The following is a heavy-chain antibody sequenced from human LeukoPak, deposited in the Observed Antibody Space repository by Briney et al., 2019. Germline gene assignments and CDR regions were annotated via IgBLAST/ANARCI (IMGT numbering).Heavy chain of an antibody. Sequence: PSETLSLTCAVYGGSFSGYYWSWIRQPPGKGLEWIGEINHSGSTNYNTSLKSRVTISVDTSKNQFSLKLSSVTAADTAVYYCARIRDSSGYYFRGYDYWGQGTLVTVSS. V-gene: IGHV4-34*01. J-gene: IGHJ4*02. D-gene: IGHD3-22*01. CDR1: GGSFSGYY. CDR2: INHSGST. CDR3: ARIRDSSGYYFRGYDY.